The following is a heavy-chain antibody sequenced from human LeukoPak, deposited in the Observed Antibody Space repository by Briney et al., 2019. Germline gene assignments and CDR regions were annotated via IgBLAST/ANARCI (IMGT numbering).Heavy chain of an antibody. D-gene: IGHD6-19*01. Sequence: SETLSLTCAVSGDSIKSHWWGWIRQPPGKGLKWIGYVHHSGDTSYDPSLKSRVTMSVDTSKNQFSLKLSSVTAADTAVYYCARNIGSYAHGNWGQGTLVTVSS. V-gene: IGHV4-59*11. J-gene: IGHJ4*02. CDR1: GDSIKSHW. CDR2: VHHSGDT. CDR3: ARNIGSYAHGN.